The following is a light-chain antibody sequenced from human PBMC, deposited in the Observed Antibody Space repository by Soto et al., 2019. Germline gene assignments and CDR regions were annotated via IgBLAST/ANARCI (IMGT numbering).Light chain of an antibody. J-gene: IGLJ2*01. CDR1: SSNVGNNV. V-gene: IGLV1-36*01. CDR2: YDD. CDR3: AAWDDRLSGLV. Sequence: QSVLTQPPSVSEAPRQRVTISCSGSSSNVGNNVVNWYQQLPGKAPKLLIYYDDLLPSGVSDRFSGSKSGTSASLAISGLQSEDEAEYYCAAWDDRLSGLVFGRGTQLTVL.